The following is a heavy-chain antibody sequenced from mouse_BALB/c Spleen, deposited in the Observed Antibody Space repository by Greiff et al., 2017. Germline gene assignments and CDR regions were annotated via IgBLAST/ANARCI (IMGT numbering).Heavy chain of an antibody. J-gene: IGHJ3*01. D-gene: IGHD2-4*01. Sequence: EVKLVESGGDLVKPGGSLKLSCAASGFTFSSYGMSWVRQTPDKRLEWVATISSGGSYTYYPDSVKGRFTISRDNAKNTLYLQMSSLKSEDTAMYYCARHGDDYDGRGFAYWGQGTLVTVSA. CDR2: ISSGGSYT. CDR1: GFTFSSYG. CDR3: ARHGDDYDGRGFAY. V-gene: IGHV5-6*02.